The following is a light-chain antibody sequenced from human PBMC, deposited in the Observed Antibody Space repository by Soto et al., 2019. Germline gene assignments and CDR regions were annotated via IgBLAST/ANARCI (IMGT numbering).Light chain of an antibody. CDR3: AAWDDSLSGYV. CDR1: SSKIGSNY. Sequence: QSALTQPPSASGTPGQRVTISCSGSSSKIGSNYVYWYQQLPGTAPKLLIYRNNQRPSGVPVRFSGSKSGTSASLAISGLRSEDEADYYCAAWDDSLSGYVFGTGTKVTVL. V-gene: IGLV1-47*01. J-gene: IGLJ1*01. CDR2: RNN.